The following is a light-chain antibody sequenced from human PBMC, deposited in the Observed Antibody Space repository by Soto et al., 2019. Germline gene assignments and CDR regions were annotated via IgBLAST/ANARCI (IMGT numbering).Light chain of an antibody. CDR1: QSVSSSA. CDR3: QQYASSPLT. CDR2: DAS. Sequence: EFTQSPGTLSLSPGESAHLSCRASQSVSSSALAWYHQKPGQAPRLLIYDASSRATGIPDRFSGSGSGTDFTLTISRLEPEDFAVYYCQQYASSPLTFGGGTKVELK. J-gene: IGKJ4*01. V-gene: IGKV3-20*01.